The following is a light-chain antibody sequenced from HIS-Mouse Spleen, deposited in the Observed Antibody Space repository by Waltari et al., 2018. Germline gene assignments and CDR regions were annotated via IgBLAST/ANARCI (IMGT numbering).Light chain of an antibody. Sequence: DIQLTQSPSXLXAXXGXXVTITCRXSQCXSSYLAWXXQKXGXAPXXLXYAASTLQXGVPXRXXXXXXXTEFTLTXXXLXXXXXXTYYCXXXXXXPPTFGQGTKVEIK. CDR1: QCXSSY. CDR2: AAS. V-gene: IGKV1-9*01. CDR3: XXXXXXPPT. J-gene: IGKJ1*01.